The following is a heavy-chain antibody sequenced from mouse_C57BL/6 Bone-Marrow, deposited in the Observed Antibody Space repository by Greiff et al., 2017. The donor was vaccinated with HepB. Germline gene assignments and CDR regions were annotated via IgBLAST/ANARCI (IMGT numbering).Heavy chain of an antibody. CDR3: ARVFYYDYPWFAY. Sequence: QVQLQQSGAELVKPGASVKMSCKASGYTFTSYWITWVKQRPGQGLEWIGDIYPGSGSTNYNEKFKSKATLTVDTSSSTAYMQLSSLTSEDSAVYYCARVFYYDYPWFAYWGQGTLVTVSA. D-gene: IGHD2-4*01. CDR1: GYTFTSYW. J-gene: IGHJ3*01. V-gene: IGHV1-55*01. CDR2: IYPGSGST.